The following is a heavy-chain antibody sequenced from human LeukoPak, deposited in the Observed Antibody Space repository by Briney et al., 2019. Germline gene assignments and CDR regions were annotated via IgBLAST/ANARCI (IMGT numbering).Heavy chain of an antibody. CDR1: GGSISSYY. D-gene: IGHD6-13*01. CDR2: IYYSGST. J-gene: IGHJ5*02. V-gene: IGHV4-59*08. Sequence: SETLSLTCAVSGGSISSYYWSWIRQPPGKGLEWIGYIYYSGSTNYNPSLKSRVTMSVDMSTRQISLKLNFVTAADTAMYYCARMFRSSWYINWFDPWGQGTLVTVSS. CDR3: ARMFRSSWYINWFDP.